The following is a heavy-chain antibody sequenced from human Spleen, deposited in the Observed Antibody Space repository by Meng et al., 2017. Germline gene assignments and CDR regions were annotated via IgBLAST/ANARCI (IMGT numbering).Heavy chain of an antibody. CDR2: ISYDGSNK. J-gene: IGHJ4*02. CDR3: AKGDYAKVGVDY. CDR1: GFTFSSYA. D-gene: IGHD4-17*01. V-gene: IGHV3-30*04. Sequence: GGSLRLSCAASGFTFSSYAMHWVRQAPGKGLEWVAVISYDGSNKYYADSVKGRFTISRDNSKNTLYLQMNSLRAEDTAVYYCAKGDYAKVGVDYWGQGTLVTVSS.